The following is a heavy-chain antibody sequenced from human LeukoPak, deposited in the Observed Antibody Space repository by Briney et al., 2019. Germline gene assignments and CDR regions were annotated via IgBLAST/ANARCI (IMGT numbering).Heavy chain of an antibody. CDR2: IIPILGIA. V-gene: IGHV1-69*02. CDR1: GGTFSSYT. D-gene: IGHD1-26*01. Sequence: PVKVSCKASGGTFSSYTISWVRQAPGQGLEWMGRIIPILGIANYAQKFQGRVTITADKSTSTAYMELSSLRSEDTAVYYCASISGSYSVGYFDYWGQGTLVTVSS. J-gene: IGHJ4*02. CDR3: ASISGSYSVGYFDY.